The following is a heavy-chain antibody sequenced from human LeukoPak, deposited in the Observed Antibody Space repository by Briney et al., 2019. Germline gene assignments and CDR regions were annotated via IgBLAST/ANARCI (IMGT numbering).Heavy chain of an antibody. D-gene: IGHD2-2*01. CDR2: IYYSGST. CDR3: AREVPAAQDYYYYYMDV. CDR1: GGSISSSSYY. Sequence: PSETLSLTCTVSGGSISSSSYYWGWIRQPPGKGLEWIGSIYYSGSTNYNPSLKSRVTISVDTSKNQFSLKLSSVTAADTAVYYCAREVPAAQDYYYYYMDVWGKGTTVTVSS. J-gene: IGHJ6*03. V-gene: IGHV4-39*07.